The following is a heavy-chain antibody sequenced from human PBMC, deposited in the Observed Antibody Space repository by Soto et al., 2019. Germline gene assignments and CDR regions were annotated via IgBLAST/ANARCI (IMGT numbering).Heavy chain of an antibody. CDR2: IYPGDSDT. Sequence: GESLKISCKGSGYSFTSHWIAWVRQMPGNGLEWMGIIYPGDSDTRYSPSFQGQVTISADKSISTAYLQWSSLKAPDTAMYYCARGLGYEHYYGMDGGGQGTTVTGSS. CDR3: ARGLGYEHYYGMDG. J-gene: IGHJ6*02. D-gene: IGHD5-12*01. CDR1: GYSFTSHW. V-gene: IGHV5-51*01.